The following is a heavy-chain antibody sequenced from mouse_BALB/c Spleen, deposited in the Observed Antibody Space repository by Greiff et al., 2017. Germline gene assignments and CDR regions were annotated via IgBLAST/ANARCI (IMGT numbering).Heavy chain of an antibody. J-gene: IGHJ4*01. Sequence: EVKLVESGPGLVKPSQSLSLTCSVTGYSITSGYYWNWIRQFPGNKLEWMGYISYDGSNNYNPSLKNRISITRDTSKNQFFLKLNSVTTEDTATYYCARGYYGKGYAMDYWGQGTSVTVSS. CDR2: ISYDGSN. V-gene: IGHV3-6*02. D-gene: IGHD2-1*01. CDR3: ARGYYGKGYAMDY. CDR1: GYSITSGYY.